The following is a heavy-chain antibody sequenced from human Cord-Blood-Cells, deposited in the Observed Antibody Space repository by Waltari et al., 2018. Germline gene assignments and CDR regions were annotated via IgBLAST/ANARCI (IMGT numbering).Heavy chain of an antibody. D-gene: IGHD1-26*01. J-gene: IGHJ3*02. CDR2: INAGNGNT. CDR3: ASWGAFYAFDI. V-gene: IGHV1-3*01. Sequence: QVQLVQSGAEVKKPGASVKVSCKASGYTFTSYAMHWVRQAPGQRLEWMGGINAGNGNTKYSQKFQGRVTITRDTSASTAYMELSSLRSEDSAVYYCASWGAFYAFDIWGQGTMVTVSS. CDR1: GYTFTSYA.